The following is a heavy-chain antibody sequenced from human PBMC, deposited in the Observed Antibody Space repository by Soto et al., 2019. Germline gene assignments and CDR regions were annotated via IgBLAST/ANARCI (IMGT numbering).Heavy chain of an antibody. D-gene: IGHD6-13*01. V-gene: IGHV1-2*02. CDR1: GYTFTGYH. CDR2: INPNSGGT. Sequence: GASVKVSCKASGYTFTGYHMHWVRQAPGQGLEWMGWINPNSGGTNYAQKFQGRVTMTRDTSISTAYMELSRLRSDDTAVYYCARDLLRGHHSSSWAMDVWGQGTTVTVSS. J-gene: IGHJ6*02. CDR3: ARDLLRGHHSSSWAMDV.